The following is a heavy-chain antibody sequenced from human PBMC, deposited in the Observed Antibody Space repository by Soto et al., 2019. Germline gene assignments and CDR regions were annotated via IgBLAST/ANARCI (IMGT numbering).Heavy chain of an antibody. CDR3: ARHPGGANNWFDP. CDR1: GGSISSGGYS. V-gene: IGHV4-30-2*01. D-gene: IGHD3-10*01. Sequence: SETLSLTCAVSGGSISSGGYSWSWIRQPPGKGLEWIGYMYHSGGTNYNPSLKSRVTISIDTSKNQFFLKVNSVTAADTAVYYCARHPGGANNWFDPWGQGTLVTVSS. CDR2: MYHSGGT. J-gene: IGHJ5*02.